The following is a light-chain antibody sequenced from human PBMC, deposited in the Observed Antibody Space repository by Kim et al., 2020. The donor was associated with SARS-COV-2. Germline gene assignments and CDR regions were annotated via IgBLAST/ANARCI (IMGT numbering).Light chain of an antibody. Sequence: VSPGERVTLSCRASQSVSGRLGWYQQKPGQAPRLLIYDVSDRATGIPNRFSGSGSGTDFTLTISSLEPEDFAVYYCQHGFNWQWTFGQGTKVDIK. CDR3: QHGFNWQWT. CDR2: DVS. CDR1: QSVSGR. V-gene: IGKV3-11*01. J-gene: IGKJ1*01.